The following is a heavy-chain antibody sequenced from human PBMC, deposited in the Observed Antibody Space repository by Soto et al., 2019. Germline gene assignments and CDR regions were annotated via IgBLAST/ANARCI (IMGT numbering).Heavy chain of an antibody. J-gene: IGHJ6*02. CDR3: ARIRDCSSAVCYFYGMDV. V-gene: IGHV5-51*01. CDR1: GYSFTTYW. D-gene: IGHD2-2*01. Sequence: GESLKISCKGSGYSFTTYWIAWVRQMPGKGLEWMGIIYPGDSDTRYSPSFQGQVTISADKSISTAYLQWSSLKASDTAMYFCARIRDCSSAVCYFYGMDVWGQGTTVTVSS. CDR2: IYPGDSDT.